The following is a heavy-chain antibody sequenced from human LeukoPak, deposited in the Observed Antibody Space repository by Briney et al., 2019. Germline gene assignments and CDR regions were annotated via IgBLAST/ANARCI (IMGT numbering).Heavy chain of an antibody. CDR2: IYYSGST. D-gene: IGHD1-26*01. Sequence: PSQTLSLTCTLSGGSIRSGDYYWSSIRHPPGKGLEWIGYIYYSGSTYYNPSLKSRVTISVDTSKNQFSLKLSSVTAADTAVYYCARPGRKWEPNDAFDIWGQGTMVTVSS. J-gene: IGHJ3*02. CDR3: ARPGRKWEPNDAFDI. V-gene: IGHV4-30-4*08. CDR1: GGSIRSGDYY.